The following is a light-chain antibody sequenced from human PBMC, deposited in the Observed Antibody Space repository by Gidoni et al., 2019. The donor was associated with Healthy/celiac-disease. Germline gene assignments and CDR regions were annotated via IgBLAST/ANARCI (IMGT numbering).Light chain of an antibody. V-gene: IGLV3-1*01. CDR2: QDS. CDR1: TLGDKY. J-gene: IGLJ2*01. Sequence: SYELTQPPSVSVSPGQTASITCSGDTLGDKYACWYQQKPGQSPVLCIYQDSNRPSGNPARFSGSNSGNTATLTISGTQAMDEADYYCQAWVSSVVFGGGTKLTVL. CDR3: QAWVSSVV.